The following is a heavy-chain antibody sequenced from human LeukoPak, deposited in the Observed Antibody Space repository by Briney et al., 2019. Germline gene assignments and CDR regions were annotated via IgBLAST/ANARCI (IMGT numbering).Heavy chain of an antibody. CDR2: INPNSGGT. CDR1: GYTFTGYY. Sequence: ASVKVSCKASGYTFTGYYMHWVRQAPGQGLEWMGWINPNSGGTNYAQKFQGWVTMTRDTSISTAYMELSRLRSDDTAVYYCARDLGYDSSGYDAFDIWGQGTMVTVSS. V-gene: IGHV1-2*04. J-gene: IGHJ3*02. CDR3: ARDLGYDSSGYDAFDI. D-gene: IGHD3-22*01.